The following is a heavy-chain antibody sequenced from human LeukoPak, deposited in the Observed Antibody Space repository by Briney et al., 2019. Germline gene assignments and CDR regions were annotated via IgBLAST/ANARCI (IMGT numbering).Heavy chain of an antibody. CDR3: VKRKRSSWDPIDS. V-gene: IGHV3-23*01. J-gene: IGHJ4*03. Sequence: GGSLTLSCTVSGFPFRSYAMSWVRQPPGKGLEWISAISGRGGRTYYAAPERGRLTISRDKSNSTLCLQMNSVRAEDTAVYFCVKRKRSSWDPIDSWGLGALVTVSS. D-gene: IGHD6-13*01. CDR2: ISGRGGRT. CDR1: GFPFRSYA.